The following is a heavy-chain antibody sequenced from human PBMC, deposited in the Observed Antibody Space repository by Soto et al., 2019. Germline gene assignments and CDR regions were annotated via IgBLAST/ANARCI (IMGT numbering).Heavy chain of an antibody. V-gene: IGHV4-30-2*01. Sequence: SETLSLTCAVSGGSITSGAYSWSWIRQPPGKVLEWLGYISQSGATYYNPSLKSRVTISVDRSKNHFFLNLTSVTAADTAVYYCATYRKFFQIWGQGTKVTVSS. CDR1: GGSITSGAYS. CDR2: ISQSGAT. CDR3: ATYRKFFQI. J-gene: IGHJ3*02.